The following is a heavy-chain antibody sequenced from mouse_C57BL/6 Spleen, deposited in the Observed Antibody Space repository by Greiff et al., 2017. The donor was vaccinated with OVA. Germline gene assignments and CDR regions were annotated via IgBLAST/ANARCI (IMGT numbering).Heavy chain of an antibody. CDR2: IHPNSGST. V-gene: IGHV1-64*01. CDR1: GYTFTSYW. J-gene: IGHJ4*01. Sequence: VQLQQPGAELVKPGASVKLSCKASGYTFTSYWMHWVKQRPGQGLEWIGMIHPNSGSTNYNEKFKSKATLTVDKSSSTAYMQLSSLTSEDSAVYYCARDYGSEAMDYWGQGTSVTVSS. CDR3: ARDYGSEAMDY. D-gene: IGHD1-1*01.